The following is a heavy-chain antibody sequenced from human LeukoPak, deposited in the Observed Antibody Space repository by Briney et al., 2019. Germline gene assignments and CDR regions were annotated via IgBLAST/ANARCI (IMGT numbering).Heavy chain of an antibody. CDR2: ISGSGGST. CDR1: GFTFSSYW. CDR3: AKNEETGIQLWLLGYFDY. D-gene: IGHD5-18*01. V-gene: IGHV3-23*01. J-gene: IGHJ4*02. Sequence: GGSLRLSCAASGFTFSSYWMSWVRQAPGKGLEWVSAISGSGGSTYYADSVKGRFTISRDNSKNTLYLQMNSLRAEDTAVYYCAKNEETGIQLWLLGYFDYWGQGTLVTVSS.